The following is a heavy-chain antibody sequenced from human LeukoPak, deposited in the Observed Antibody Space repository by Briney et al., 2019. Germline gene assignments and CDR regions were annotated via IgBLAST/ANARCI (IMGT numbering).Heavy chain of an antibody. J-gene: IGHJ4*02. V-gene: IGHV4-39*01. Sequence: SETLSLTCTVSGGSISSSCYFWGRIRQPPGTGLEWIGSIYYGGSTYYSPSLRSRVTISVDTSENQFSLNLSSVTAADTAVYYCARHDGRGGATMGALDYWGQGSLVTVSS. CDR3: ARHDGRGGATMGALDY. CDR1: GGSISSSCYF. CDR2: IYYGGST. D-gene: IGHD4/OR15-4a*01.